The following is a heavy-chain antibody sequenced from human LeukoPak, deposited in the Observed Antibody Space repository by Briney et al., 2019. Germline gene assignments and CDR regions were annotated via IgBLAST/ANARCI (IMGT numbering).Heavy chain of an antibody. CDR1: GFSLRIYD. Sequence: PGGSLRLSCSASGFSLRIYDMVWVRQAPGKGLEWVASTGLSSSYIGYADSVKGRFTISRDNGENSVYLQMNSLRAEDTAVYFCARERSYCSGATRSLDLWGQGTLVTVSS. V-gene: IGHV3-21*01. CDR3: ARERSYCSGATRSLDL. CDR2: TGLSSSYI. J-gene: IGHJ5*02. D-gene: IGHD2-15*01.